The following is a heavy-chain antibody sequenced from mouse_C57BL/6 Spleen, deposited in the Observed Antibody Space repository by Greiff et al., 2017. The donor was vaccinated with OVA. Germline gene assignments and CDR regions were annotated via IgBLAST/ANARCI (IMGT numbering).Heavy chain of an antibody. CDR2: IYPGSGST. D-gene: IGHD1-1*01. V-gene: IGHV1-55*01. CDR1: GYTFTSYW. J-gene: IGHJ2*01. CDR3: AREGTFSYYGSSYFDY. Sequence: QVQLKQPGAELVKPGASVKMSCKASGYTFTSYWITWVKQRPGQGLEWIGDIYPGSGSTNYNEKFKSKATLTVDTSSSTAYMQLSSLTSEDSAVYYCAREGTFSYYGSSYFDYWGQGTTLTVSS.